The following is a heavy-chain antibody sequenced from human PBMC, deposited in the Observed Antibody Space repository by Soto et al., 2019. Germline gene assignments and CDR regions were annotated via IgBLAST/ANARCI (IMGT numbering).Heavy chain of an antibody. J-gene: IGHJ6*02. CDR3: ARGGYSGYDPTLSYYYGMDV. V-gene: IGHV1-69*02. CDR2: IIPILGIA. CDR1: GGTFSSYT. D-gene: IGHD5-12*01. Sequence: QVQLVQSGAEVKKPGSSVKVSCKASGGTFSSYTISWVRQAPGQGLEWMGRIIPILGIANYAQKVQGRVTITADKSTSTAYMELSSLRSEDTAVYYCARGGYSGYDPTLSYYYGMDVWGQGTTVTVSS.